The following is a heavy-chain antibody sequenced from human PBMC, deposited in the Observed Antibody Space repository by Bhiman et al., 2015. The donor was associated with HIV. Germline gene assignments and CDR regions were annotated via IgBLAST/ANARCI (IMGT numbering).Heavy chain of an antibody. CDR3: ARADCRGTACCCIGY. J-gene: IGHJ4*02. D-gene: IGHD2-2*01. CDR1: GFNFKNYA. Sequence: QVQLVESGGGVGQPGKSLRLSCAASGFNFKNYAMHWVRQAPGKGLEWVAIISYDGSNKYHSDSVKGRFTISRDNSKNMLFLQMNSLRTEDTAVYYCARADCRGTACCCIGYWGQGTLVSV. V-gene: IGHV3-30-3*01. CDR2: ISYDGSNK.